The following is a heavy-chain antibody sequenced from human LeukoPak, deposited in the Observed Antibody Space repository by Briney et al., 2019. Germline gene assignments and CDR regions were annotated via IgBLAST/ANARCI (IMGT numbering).Heavy chain of an antibody. J-gene: IGHJ4*02. D-gene: IGHD3-22*01. CDR3: ARAGRYYDSSGYEVVDY. CDR1: GYFISCGFY. CDR2: IFHSGST. Sequence: SETLSVTCSVSGYFISCGFYWGWIRQPPGKRLEWIGSIFHSGSTYSNPSLKSRVTISVDMSRNQFSLKLSSVTAADTGVYYCARAGRYYDSSGYEVVDYWGQGTLVTVSS. V-gene: IGHV4-38-2*01.